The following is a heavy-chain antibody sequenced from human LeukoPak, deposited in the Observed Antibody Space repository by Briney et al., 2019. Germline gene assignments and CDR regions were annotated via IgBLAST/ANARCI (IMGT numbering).Heavy chain of an antibody. D-gene: IGHD2-15*01. J-gene: IGHJ4*02. CDR2: IYYSGST. CDR3: ARLEYCSGGSCYPYYFDY. CDR1: GGSISSYY. V-gene: IGHV4-59*01. Sequence: SETLSLTCTVSGGSISSYYWSWIRQPPGKGLEWIGYIYYSGSTNHNPSLKSRVTISVDTSKNQFSLKLSSVTAADTAVYYCARLEYCSGGSCYPYYFDYWGQGTLVTVSS.